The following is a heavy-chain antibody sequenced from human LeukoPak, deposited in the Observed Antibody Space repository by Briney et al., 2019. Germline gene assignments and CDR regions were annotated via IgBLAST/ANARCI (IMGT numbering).Heavy chain of an antibody. CDR2: LYSGGTT. V-gene: IGHV3-53*01. D-gene: IGHD1-1*01. CDR3: ASEKTGRDY. Sequence: GSLRLSCAASGFTVSNNYMSWVRQAPGKGLEWVSVLYSGGTTYYLDSVKGRFTISRDSSKNTLYLQMNSLRAEDTAIYYCASEKTGRDYWGQGTQVTVSS. CDR1: GFTVSNNY. J-gene: IGHJ4*02.